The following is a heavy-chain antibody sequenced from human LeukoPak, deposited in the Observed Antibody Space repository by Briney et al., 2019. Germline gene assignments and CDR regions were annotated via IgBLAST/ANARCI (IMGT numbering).Heavy chain of an antibody. J-gene: IGHJ5*02. D-gene: IGHD6-13*01. V-gene: IGHV4-59*11. CDR3: ARDDRAAAGIDP. CDR2: IYYSGST. Sequence: SETLSLTCTVSGGSISSHYWSRIRQPPGKGLEWIGYIYYSGSTNYNPSLKSRVTISVDTSKNQFSLKLSSVTAADTAVYYCARDDRAAAGIDPWGQGTLVTVSS. CDR1: GGSISSHY.